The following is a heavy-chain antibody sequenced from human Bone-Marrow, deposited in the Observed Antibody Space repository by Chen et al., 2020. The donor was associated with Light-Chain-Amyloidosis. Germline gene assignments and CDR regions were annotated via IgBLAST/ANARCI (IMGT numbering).Heavy chain of an antibody. CDR3: ARRRDGYNFDY. V-gene: IGHV5-51*01. J-gene: IGHJ4*02. CDR2: IYPDDSDA. D-gene: IGHD5-12*01. Sequence: EVQLEQTGPEVNKPGESLKITCKDSGYTFPNYWIGWVRQMPGKGLEWMGVIYPDDSDARYSPSFEGQVTISADKSITTAYLQWRSLKASDTAMYYCARRRDGYNFDYWGQGTLVTVSS. CDR1: GYTFPNYW.